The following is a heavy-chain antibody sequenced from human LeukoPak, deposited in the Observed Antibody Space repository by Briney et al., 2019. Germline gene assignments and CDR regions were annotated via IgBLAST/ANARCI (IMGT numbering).Heavy chain of an antibody. Sequence: SETLSLTCTVSGGSISSYYWSWIRQPPGKGPEWIGYIYYSGSTSHNPSLKSRVTISVDTSKNQFSLKLSSVTAADTAVYYCVRDHYYDSSGYTFRHWGQGTLVTVSS. CDR1: GGSISSYY. D-gene: IGHD3-22*01. J-gene: IGHJ1*01. CDR2: IYYSGST. CDR3: VRDHYYDSSGYTFRH. V-gene: IGHV4-59*01.